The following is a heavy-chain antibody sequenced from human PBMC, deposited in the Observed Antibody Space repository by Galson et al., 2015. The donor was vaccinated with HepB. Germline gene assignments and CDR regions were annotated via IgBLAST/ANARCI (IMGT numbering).Heavy chain of an antibody. V-gene: IGHV1-3*01. CDR2: INAGNGNT. D-gene: IGHD1-26*01. CDR3: ARRGLRGWELPYYFDY. Sequence: SVKVSCKASGYTFTSYAVHWVRQAPGQRLEWMGWINAGNGNTKYSQKFQGRVTITRDTSASTAYMELSSLRSEDTAVYYCARRGLRGWELPYYFDYWGQGTLVTVSS. J-gene: IGHJ4*02. CDR1: GYTFTSYA.